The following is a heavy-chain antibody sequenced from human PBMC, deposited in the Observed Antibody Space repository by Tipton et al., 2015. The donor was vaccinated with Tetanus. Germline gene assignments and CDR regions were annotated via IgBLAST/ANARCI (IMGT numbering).Heavy chain of an antibody. V-gene: IGHV3-7*03. CDR2: INQDESET. CDR1: GFTFSTSW. Sequence: SLRLSCAASGFTFSTSWMTWVRQAPGKGLEWVANINQDESETYYVDSVKGRFTISRDNAKNSLYLQMNSLRAEDTAVYYCAKGRGPGSGSFDYWGQGTLVTVSS. J-gene: IGHJ4*02. D-gene: IGHD3-10*01. CDR3: AKGRGPGSGSFDY.